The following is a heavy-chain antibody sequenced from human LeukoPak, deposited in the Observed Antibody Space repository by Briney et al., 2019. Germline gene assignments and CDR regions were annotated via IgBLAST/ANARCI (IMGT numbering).Heavy chain of an antibody. CDR2: IYYSGST. V-gene: IGHV4-39*07. D-gene: IGHD4-17*01. CDR3: ARVGGDYGYYYYGMDV. CDR1: GGSISSSSYY. Sequence: PSETLSLTCTVSGGSISSSSYYWGWIRQPPGKGLEWIGSIYYSGSTYYNPSLKSRVTISVDTSKNQFSLKLSSVTAADTAVYYCARVGGDYGYYYYGMDVWGQGTTVTVSS. J-gene: IGHJ6*02.